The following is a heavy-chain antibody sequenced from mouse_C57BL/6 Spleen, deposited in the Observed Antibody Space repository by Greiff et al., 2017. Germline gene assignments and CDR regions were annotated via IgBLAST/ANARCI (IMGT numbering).Heavy chain of an antibody. CDR1: GYAFSSYW. CDR2: IYPGDGDT. CDR3: ARTLYYYGSSVGY. V-gene: IGHV1-80*01. Sequence: VKLVESGAELVKPGASVKISCKASGYAFSSYWMNWVKQRPGKGLEWIGQIYPGDGDTNYNGKFKGKATLTADKSSSTAYMQLSSLTSEDSAVYFCARTLYYYGSSVGYWGQGTTLTVSS. J-gene: IGHJ2*01. D-gene: IGHD1-1*01.